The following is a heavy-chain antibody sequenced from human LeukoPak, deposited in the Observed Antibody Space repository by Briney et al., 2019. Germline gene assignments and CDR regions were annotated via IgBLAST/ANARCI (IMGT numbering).Heavy chain of an antibody. CDR1: GFTFSSYA. CDR3: ARVRYDSGWYDY. D-gene: IGHD6-19*01. Sequence: GGSLRLSCAASGFTFSSYAMAWVRQAPGKGLECVSHITTGGSSTFHADSVKGRFTISRDNAKNSLYLQMNSLRGEDTAVYYCARVRYDSGWYDYWGQGALVIVSS. J-gene: IGHJ4*02. V-gene: IGHV3-48*04. CDR2: ITTGGSST.